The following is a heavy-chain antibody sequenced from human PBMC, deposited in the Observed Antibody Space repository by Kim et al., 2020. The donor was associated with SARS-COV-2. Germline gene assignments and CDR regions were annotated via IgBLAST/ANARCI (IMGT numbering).Heavy chain of an antibody. V-gene: IGHV3-30*02. Sequence: GSNKYYADSVKGRFTISRDNSKNTLYLQMNSLRAEDTAVYYCAKDTVMDVWGQGTTVTVSS. CDR3: AKDTVMDV. J-gene: IGHJ6*02. CDR2: GSNK.